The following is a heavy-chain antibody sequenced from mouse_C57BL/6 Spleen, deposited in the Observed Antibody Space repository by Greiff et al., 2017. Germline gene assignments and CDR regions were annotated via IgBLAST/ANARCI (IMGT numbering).Heavy chain of an antibody. CDR3: ARGRYGLDY. V-gene: IGHV1-42*01. Sequence: VQLQQPGPELVKPGASVKISCKASGYSFTGYYMNWVKQSPEKSLEWIGEINPSTGGTTYNQKFKAKATLTVDKSSSTAYMQLKSLTSEDSAVYYCARGRYGLDYWGQGTTLTVSS. D-gene: IGHD2-10*02. J-gene: IGHJ2*01. CDR1: GYSFTGYY. CDR2: INPSTGGT.